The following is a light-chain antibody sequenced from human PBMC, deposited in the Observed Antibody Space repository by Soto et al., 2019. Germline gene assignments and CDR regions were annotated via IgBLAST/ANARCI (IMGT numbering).Light chain of an antibody. CDR2: AAF. Sequence: DVEMTQSPSSLSATVGDRATISCRATQGIENNYAWYQQKPGKAPKRLIFAAFILQNGVPSRFSGSASGTEEFTLTITSLQHEDFATYYCLQHYTYPYTFGQGTKLEI. V-gene: IGKV1-17*01. CDR3: LQHYTYPYT. CDR1: QGIENN. J-gene: IGKJ2*01.